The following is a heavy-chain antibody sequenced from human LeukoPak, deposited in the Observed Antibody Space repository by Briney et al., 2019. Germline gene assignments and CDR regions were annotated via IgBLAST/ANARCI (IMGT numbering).Heavy chain of an antibody. CDR1: GFTFSSYG. D-gene: IGHD5-18*01. V-gene: IGHV3-30*18. J-gene: IGHJ4*02. Sequence: GGSLRLSCAASGFTFSSYGMDWVRQAPGKGLEWVAVISYDGSNKYYADSVKGQFTISRDNSKNTLYLQMNSLRAEDTAVYYCAKVFYSYGFQYYFDYWGQGTLVTVSS. CDR3: AKVFYSYGFQYYFDY. CDR2: ISYDGSNK.